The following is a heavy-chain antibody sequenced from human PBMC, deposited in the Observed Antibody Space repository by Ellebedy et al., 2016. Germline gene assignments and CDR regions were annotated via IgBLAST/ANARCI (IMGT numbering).Heavy chain of an antibody. CDR3: ARAVGYGDLHAFDI. Sequence: SETLSLXXTVPGGSISSADYYWSWIRQPPGKGLEWIWYIYYSGRPNYNPALKSRLTITVDTSKSQVSLKLTSLTPADTAIYFCARAVGYGDLHAFDIWGRGTMVTVSS. D-gene: IGHD4-17*01. J-gene: IGHJ3*02. CDR1: GGSISSADYY. V-gene: IGHV4-30-4*01. CDR2: IYYSGRP.